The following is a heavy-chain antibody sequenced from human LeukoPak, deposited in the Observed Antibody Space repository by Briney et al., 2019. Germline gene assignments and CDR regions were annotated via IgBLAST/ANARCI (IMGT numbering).Heavy chain of an antibody. D-gene: IGHD3-16*01. CDR2: ISSSSSYI. CDR3: AKDGDTFFDY. Sequence: GGSLRLSCAASGFTFSSYSMNWVRQAPGKGLEWVSSISSSSSYIYYADSVKGRFTISRDNSKNTLYLQMNSLRAEDTAVYYCAKDGDTFFDYWGQGTLVTVSS. V-gene: IGHV3-21*04. J-gene: IGHJ4*02. CDR1: GFTFSSYS.